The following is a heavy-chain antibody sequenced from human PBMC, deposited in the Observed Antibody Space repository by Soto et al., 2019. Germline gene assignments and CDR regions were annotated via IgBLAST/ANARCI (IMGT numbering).Heavy chain of an antibody. CDR3: AVLWVLGREDNFDY. J-gene: IGHJ4*02. V-gene: IGHV4-39*01. Sequence: QLQLQESGPGLVKPSETLSLTCTVSGGSISSSSYYWGWIRQPPGKGLEWIGSIYYSGSTYYNPSLQCRVTISVDTSKNQFSLKLSSVTAADTAVYYCAVLWVLGREDNFDYWGQGTLVTVSS. D-gene: IGHD1-26*01. CDR1: GGSISSSSYY. CDR2: IYYSGST.